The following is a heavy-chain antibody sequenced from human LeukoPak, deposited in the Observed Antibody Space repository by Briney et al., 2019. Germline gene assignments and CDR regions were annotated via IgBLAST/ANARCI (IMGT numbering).Heavy chain of an antibody. J-gene: IGHJ6*02. CDR2: IYHSGST. Sequence: SETLSLTCTVSGGSISSGGYYWSWIRQPPGKGLEWIGYIYHSGSTYYNPSLKSRITISVDTSKNQFSLKLSSVTAADTAVYYCARVGVRGVAFHYGMDVWGQGTTVTVSS. CDR1: GGSISSGGYY. V-gene: IGHV4-30-2*02. D-gene: IGHD3-10*02. CDR3: ARVGVRGVAFHYGMDV.